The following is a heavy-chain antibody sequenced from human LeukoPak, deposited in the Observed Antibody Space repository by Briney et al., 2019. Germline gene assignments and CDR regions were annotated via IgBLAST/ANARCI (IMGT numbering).Heavy chain of an antibody. D-gene: IGHD6-19*01. Sequence: PGGSLRLPCAASGFTFSSYAMHWVRQAPGKGLGWVAVISYDGSNKYYADSVKGRFTISRDNSKNTLYLQMNSLRAEDTAVYYCARDLEYSSGWYVARYYYYYYMDVWGKGTTVTVSS. CDR2: ISYDGSNK. CDR1: GFTFSSYA. CDR3: ARDLEYSSGWYVARYYYYYYMDV. V-gene: IGHV3-30*01. J-gene: IGHJ6*03.